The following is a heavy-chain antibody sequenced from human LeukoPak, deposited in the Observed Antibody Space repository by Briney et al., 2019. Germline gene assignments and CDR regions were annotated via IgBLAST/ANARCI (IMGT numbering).Heavy chain of an antibody. V-gene: IGHV1-2*02. Sequence: GASVKVSCKASGYTFTSYAITWVRQAPGQGLEWMGWINPNSGGTNYAQKFQGRVTMTRDTSISTAYMELSRLRSDDTAVYYCARDPRASTYYYYYYMDVWGKGTTVTISS. CDR2: INPNSGGT. J-gene: IGHJ6*03. CDR1: GYTFTSYA. CDR3: ARDPRASTYYYYYYMDV.